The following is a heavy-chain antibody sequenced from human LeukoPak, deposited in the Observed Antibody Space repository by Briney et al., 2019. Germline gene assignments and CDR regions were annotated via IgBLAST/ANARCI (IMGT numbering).Heavy chain of an antibody. CDR3: ARGRSAVAGNY. Sequence: SETLSLTCAVYGGSFSGYYWSWIRQPPGKGLEWIGEINHSGSTNYNPSLKSRVTISVDTSKNLFSLKLSSVTAADTAVYYCARGRSAVAGNYWGQGTLVTVSS. CDR2: INHSGST. J-gene: IGHJ4*02. V-gene: IGHV4-34*01. D-gene: IGHD6-19*01. CDR1: GGSFSGYY.